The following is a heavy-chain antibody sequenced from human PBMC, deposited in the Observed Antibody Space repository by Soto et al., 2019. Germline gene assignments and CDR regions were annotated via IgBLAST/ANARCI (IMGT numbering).Heavy chain of an antibody. V-gene: IGHV3-33*01. CDR2: IWYDGSNK. D-gene: IGHD6-19*01. CDR3: ARGSRDDKSSGWFDY. Sequence: GGSLRLSCAASGFTFSSYGMHWVRQAPGKGLEWVAVIWYDGSNKYYADSVKGRFTISRDNSKNTLYLQMNSLRAEDTAVYYCARGSRDDKSSGWFDYWGQGTLVTVSS. CDR1: GFTFSSYG. J-gene: IGHJ4*02.